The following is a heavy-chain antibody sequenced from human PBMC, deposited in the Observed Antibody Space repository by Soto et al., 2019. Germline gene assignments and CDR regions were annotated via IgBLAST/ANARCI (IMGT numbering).Heavy chain of an antibody. D-gene: IGHD4-17*01. CDR2: ISYDGSNK. J-gene: IGHJ4*02. V-gene: IGHV3-30*18. Sequence: QVQLVESGGGVVQPGRSLRLSCAASGFTFSSYGMHWVRQAPGKGLEWVAVISYDGSNKYYADSVKGLFTISRDNSKNPLYLQMNSLRAEDTAVYYCAKDTAAVTTPWLDYWGQGTLVTVSS. CDR3: AKDTAAVTTPWLDY. CDR1: GFTFSSYG.